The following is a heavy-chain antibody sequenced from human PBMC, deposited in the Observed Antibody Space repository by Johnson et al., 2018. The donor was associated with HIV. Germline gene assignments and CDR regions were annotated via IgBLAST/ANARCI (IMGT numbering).Heavy chain of an antibody. V-gene: IGHV3-49*03. J-gene: IGHJ3*02. CDR2: IRSKAYGGTT. CDR1: GITFGDYA. D-gene: IGHD3-16*01. Sequence: VQLVESGGGLVQPGRSLRLSCTASGITFGDYAMTWFRQAPGKGLEWVIFIRSKAYGGTTEYAASLKGRFTISRDDSKSIAYLQMNSLSADETAVYYCTTDLGIGGYAFDIWGQGTMFTVSS. CDR3: TTDLGIGGYAFDI.